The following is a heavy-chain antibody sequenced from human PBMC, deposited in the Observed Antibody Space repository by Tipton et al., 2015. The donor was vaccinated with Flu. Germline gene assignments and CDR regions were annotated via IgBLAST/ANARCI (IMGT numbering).Heavy chain of an antibody. Sequence: LVKPTQTLTLTCTFSGFSLSTSGMCVSWIRQPPGKALEWLARIDWDDDKYYSTSLKTRLTISKDTSKNQVVLTMTNMDPVDTATYYCARMSRSGSRYGMDVWGQGTTVTVSS. V-gene: IGHV2-70*11. J-gene: IGHJ6*02. CDR2: IDWDDDK. CDR3: ARMSRSGSRYGMDV. CDR1: GFSLSTSGMC. D-gene: IGHD1-26*01.